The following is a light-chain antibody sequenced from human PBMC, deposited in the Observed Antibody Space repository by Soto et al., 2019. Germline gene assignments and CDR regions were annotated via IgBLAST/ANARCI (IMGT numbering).Light chain of an antibody. CDR1: QSVSSTY. Sequence: EIVLTQSPGTLSLSPGERATLSCRASQSVSSTYLAWYQQKPGQAPRLLMYGASNRATGIPDRFRGSGSGTDFTLTISRLEPEDFAVYYCQQYGESPPWTFGQGTKVEIK. V-gene: IGKV3-20*01. J-gene: IGKJ1*01. CDR2: GAS. CDR3: QQYGESPPWT.